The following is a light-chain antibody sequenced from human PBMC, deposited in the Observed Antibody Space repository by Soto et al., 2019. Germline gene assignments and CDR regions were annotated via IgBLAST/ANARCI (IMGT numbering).Light chain of an antibody. V-gene: IGLV2-14*03. Sequence: QSALTQPASVSGSPGQSITITCTGTRSDIGAYNFVSWYQQHPGEVPQLMLYDVSIRPSGVSNRFSGCKSGNTASLTISGLQAEDEADYYCTSWTTSTTMIFGGGTKVTVI. CDR3: TSWTTSTTMI. J-gene: IGLJ2*01. CDR2: DVS. CDR1: RSDIGAYNF.